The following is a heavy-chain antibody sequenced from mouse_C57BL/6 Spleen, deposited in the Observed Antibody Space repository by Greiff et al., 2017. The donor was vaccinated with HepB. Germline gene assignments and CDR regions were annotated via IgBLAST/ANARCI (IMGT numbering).Heavy chain of an antibody. J-gene: IGHJ3*01. CDR2: IDPSDSYT. D-gene: IGHD2-5*01. CDR1: GYTFTSYW. CDR3: ARRAYYSNAWFAY. V-gene: IGHV1-50*01. Sequence: VQLQQPGAELVKPGASVKLSCKASGYTFTSYWMQWVKQRPGKGLEWIGEIDPSDSYTNYNQKFKGKATLTVDTSSSTAYMHLSSLTSEDSAVYYCARRAYYSNAWFAYWGQGTLVTVSA.